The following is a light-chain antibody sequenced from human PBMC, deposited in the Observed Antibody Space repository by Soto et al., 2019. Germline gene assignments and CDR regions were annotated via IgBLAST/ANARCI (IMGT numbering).Light chain of an antibody. CDR1: QSVAGLF. Sequence: EIVLTQSPGTLSLSPGERATLSCRASQSVAGLFLAWYQQKPGQAPRLLIDGSSSRATGIPERFSGSRSGTDFTLVISRLEPEDFAVYYCQQYGTSPGFTFGPVTKVEIK. J-gene: IGKJ3*01. CDR3: QQYGTSPGFT. V-gene: IGKV3-20*01. CDR2: GSS.